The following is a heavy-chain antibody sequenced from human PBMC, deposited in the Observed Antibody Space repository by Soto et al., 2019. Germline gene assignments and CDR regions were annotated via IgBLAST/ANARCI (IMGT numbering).Heavy chain of an antibody. CDR2: INHSGST. D-gene: IGHD5-18*01. CDR1: GGSFSGYY. Sequence: QVQLQQWGAGLLKPSETLSLTCAVYGGSFSGYYWSWIRQPPGKGLEWIGEINHSGSTNYNPSLKSRVTISVDTSKNQFSLKLSSVTAVDTAVYYCARARGYSYGYAWFDPWGQGTLVTVSS. J-gene: IGHJ5*02. V-gene: IGHV4-34*01. CDR3: ARARGYSYGYAWFDP.